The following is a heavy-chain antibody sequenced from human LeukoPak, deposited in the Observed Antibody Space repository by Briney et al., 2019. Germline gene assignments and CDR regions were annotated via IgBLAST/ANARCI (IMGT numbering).Heavy chain of an antibody. J-gene: IGHJ4*02. D-gene: IGHD6-13*01. V-gene: IGHV1-2*02. Sequence: GASVKVSCKASGCTFTGYYMHWVRQAPGQGLEWMGWINPNSGGTNYAQKFQGRVTMTRDTSISTAYMELSRLRSDDTAVYYCANVAAAGTSDFDYWGQGTLVTVSS. CDR3: ANVAAAGTSDFDY. CDR1: GCTFTGYY. CDR2: INPNSGGT.